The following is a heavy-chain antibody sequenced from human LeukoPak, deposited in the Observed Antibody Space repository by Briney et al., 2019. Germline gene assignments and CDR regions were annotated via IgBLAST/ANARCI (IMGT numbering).Heavy chain of an antibody. Sequence: ASVKVSCKASGYTFTAYFIHWVRQTPGQGLEWMGWIYPNSGGTNYAQNFQGRVTLTRDTSISTAYMELNTLRSDVTAVYYCARGTEGCTGGRCYSAFIDHWGQGALVTVSS. CDR2: IYPNSGGT. D-gene: IGHD2-15*01. J-gene: IGHJ4*02. CDR3: ARGTEGCTGGRCYSAFIDH. CDR1: GYTFTAYF. V-gene: IGHV1-2*02.